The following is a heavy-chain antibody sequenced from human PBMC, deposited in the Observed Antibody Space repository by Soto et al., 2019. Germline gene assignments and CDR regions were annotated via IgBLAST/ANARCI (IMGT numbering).Heavy chain of an antibody. CDR2: IYYSGST. CDR1: GGSISSGDYY. V-gene: IGHV4-30-4*01. CDR3: AGSGYYYNSGMDV. D-gene: IGHD3-22*01. Sequence: SETLSLTCTVSGGSISSGDYYWSWIRQPPGKGLEWIGYIYYSGSTYYKPSLKSRLTISVDTSKNQFSLKLSSVTAADMAVYYCAGSGYYYNSGMDVWGQGTTVTVSS. J-gene: IGHJ6*02.